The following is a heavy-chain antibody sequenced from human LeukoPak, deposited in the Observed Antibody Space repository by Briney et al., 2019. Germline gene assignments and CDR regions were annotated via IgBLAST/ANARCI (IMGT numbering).Heavy chain of an antibody. CDR1: GGSFSSYA. V-gene: IGHV1-69*13. CDR2: IIPLFGIA. D-gene: IGHD4-23*01. J-gene: IGHJ4*02. CDR3: ARGWLAETTVVTPYNY. Sequence: SVKVSCKASGGSFSSYAINWVRQAPGQGLEWMGGIIPLFGIANYAQKFQDRVTITAVESMSTVYMELSSLRSEDTAVYYCARGWLAETTVVTPYNYWGQGTLVTVSS.